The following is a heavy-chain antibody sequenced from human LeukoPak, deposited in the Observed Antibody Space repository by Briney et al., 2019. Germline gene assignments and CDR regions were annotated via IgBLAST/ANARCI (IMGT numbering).Heavy chain of an antibody. V-gene: IGHV1-2*02. CDR3: ARIRETGTEFDP. CDR2: INPSSGGT. Sequence: ASVRVSFKSSVYTFTVYYMHWVRQAPGQGLEWMGWINPSSGGTNYAQKFQARVTMTRDTSNNTAYMELSRLTSDDTAVYFCARIRETGTEFDPWGQGTLVTVSS. J-gene: IGHJ5*02. D-gene: IGHD1-1*01. CDR1: VYTFTVYY.